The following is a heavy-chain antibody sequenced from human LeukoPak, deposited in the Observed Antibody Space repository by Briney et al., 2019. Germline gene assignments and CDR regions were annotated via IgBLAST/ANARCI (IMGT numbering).Heavy chain of an antibody. CDR3: ARGDSSGWGPYFFDY. D-gene: IGHD6-19*01. Sequence: SGGSLRLSCAASGFTFSSYSMSWVRQAPGKGLEWVSSISSSSSYIYYADSVKGRFTISRDNAKNSLYLQMNSLRAEDTAVYYCARGDSSGWGPYFFDYWGQGTLVTVSS. CDR1: GFTFSSYS. CDR2: ISSSSSYI. J-gene: IGHJ4*02. V-gene: IGHV3-21*01.